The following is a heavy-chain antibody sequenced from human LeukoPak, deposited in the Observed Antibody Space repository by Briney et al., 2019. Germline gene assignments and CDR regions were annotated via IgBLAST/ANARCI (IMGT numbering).Heavy chain of an antibody. CDR1: GFTFSRYA. D-gene: IGHD2-15*01. CDR3: ARAEVVADGFDY. J-gene: IGHJ4*02. CDR2: INHSGST. Sequence: GSLRLSCSASGFTFSRYAMLWVRQAPGKGLEWIGGINHSGSTNYNPSLKSRVTISVDTSKNRFSLKLSSVTAADTAVYYCARAEVVADGFDYWGQGTLVTVSS. V-gene: IGHV4-34*01.